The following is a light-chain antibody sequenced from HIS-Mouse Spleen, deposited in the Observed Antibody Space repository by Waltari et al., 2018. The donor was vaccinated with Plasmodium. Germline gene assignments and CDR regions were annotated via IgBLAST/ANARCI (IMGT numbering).Light chain of an antibody. J-gene: IGLJ2*01. V-gene: IGLV3-1*01. Sequence: SYELTQPPSVSVSPGQTASITCSGDNLGDKYACWYQQKPGQSPVLVIYQDSKRPSGIPEGFSGTNYGNTATLTISGTQAMDEADYYCQAWDSSTVVFGGGTKLTVL. CDR1: NLGDKY. CDR3: QAWDSSTVV. CDR2: QDS.